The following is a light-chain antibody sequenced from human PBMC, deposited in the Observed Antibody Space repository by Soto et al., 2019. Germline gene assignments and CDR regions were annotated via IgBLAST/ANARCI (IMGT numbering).Light chain of an antibody. CDR2: AAS. CDR3: KRVYRPPRT. J-gene: IGKJ1*01. CDR1: QSISTY. Sequence: DIQMTQSPSFLSASVGDRVSISCRANQSISTYLNWYQHKPGKAPKFLIHAASSLQSRVPSRFSGRGSGTEFTLTTSSLHPKDFQTYSFKRVYRPPRTFGKGTRGDI. V-gene: IGKV1-39*01.